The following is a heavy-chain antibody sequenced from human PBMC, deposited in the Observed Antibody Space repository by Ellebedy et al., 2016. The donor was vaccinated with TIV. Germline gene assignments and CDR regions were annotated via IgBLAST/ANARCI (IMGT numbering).Heavy chain of an antibody. Sequence: MPSETLSLTCAVYGGSFSGYYWSWIRQYPGKGLEWIGFSDYSGSTNYNASLKGRVEISIDKSTNQFSLKLTSGTAADTAVYFCARGGSTVRGVIGYWGQGTLVTVSS. J-gene: IGHJ4*02. D-gene: IGHD3-10*01. CDR1: GGSFSGYY. CDR3: ARGGSTVRGVIGY. V-gene: IGHV4-34*09. CDR2: SDYSGST.